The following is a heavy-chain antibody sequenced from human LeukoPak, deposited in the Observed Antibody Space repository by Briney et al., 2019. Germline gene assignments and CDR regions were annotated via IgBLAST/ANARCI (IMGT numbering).Heavy chain of an antibody. CDR2: VFSSGST. J-gene: IGHJ4*02. Sequence: SETLSLTCTVSGDSISNHYWNWIRQPPGKGLEWIGYVFSSGSTDYNPSRKSRVTISLDTSRNLFSLSLTSVTAADTAVYYCGRHFGGSSGSFYTDYWGQGTLVTVSS. V-gene: IGHV4-59*08. CDR3: GRHFGGSSGSFYTDY. D-gene: IGHD3-10*01. CDR1: GDSISNHY.